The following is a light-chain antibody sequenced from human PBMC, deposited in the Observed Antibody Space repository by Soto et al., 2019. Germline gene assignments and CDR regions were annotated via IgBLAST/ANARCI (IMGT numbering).Light chain of an antibody. V-gene: IGLV2-23*01. CDR1: SSDVGSYNL. J-gene: IGLJ1*01. CDR3: CSYARTSTYV. Sequence: QSVLTQPASVSGSPGQSITISCTGTSSDVGSYNLVSWYQQHPGKAPKLMIYEDNKRPSGVSNRFSVSKSGYTASLTISGLQAEDEADYYCCSYARTSTYVFRSGTKVTVL. CDR2: EDN.